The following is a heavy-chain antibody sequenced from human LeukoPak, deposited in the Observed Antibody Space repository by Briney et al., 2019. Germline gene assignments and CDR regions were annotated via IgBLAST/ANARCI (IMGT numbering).Heavy chain of an antibody. J-gene: IGHJ4*02. Sequence: GASVKVSCKASGYTFTSYYMHWVRQAPGQGLEWMGIINPSGGSTSYAQKFQGRVTITRDMSTSTAYMELSSLRSEDTAVYYCAAEGDTAMVGAYWGQGTLVTVSS. CDR2: INPSGGST. D-gene: IGHD5-18*01. CDR3: AAEGDTAMVGAY. V-gene: IGHV1-46*01. CDR1: GYTFTSYY.